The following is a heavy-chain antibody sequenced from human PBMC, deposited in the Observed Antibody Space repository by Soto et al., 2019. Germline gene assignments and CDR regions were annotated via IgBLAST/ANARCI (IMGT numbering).Heavy chain of an antibody. D-gene: IGHD6-6*01. Sequence: PAGSLRLSCAASGFTFSSYGMHWVRQAPGKGLEWVAVIWYDGSNKYYADSVKGRFTISRDNSKNTLYLQMNSLRAEDTAVYYCAREDTRARLYYYGMDVWGQGTTVTVSS. V-gene: IGHV3-33*01. CDR3: AREDTRARLYYYGMDV. CDR2: IWYDGSNK. J-gene: IGHJ6*02. CDR1: GFTFSSYG.